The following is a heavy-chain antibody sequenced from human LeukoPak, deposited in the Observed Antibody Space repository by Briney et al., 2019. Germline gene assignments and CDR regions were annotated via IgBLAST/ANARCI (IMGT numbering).Heavy chain of an antibody. Sequence: PGESLKISCKGSGYSFTSYWIGWVRQMPGKGLEWMGIIYPGDSDTRYSPSFQGQVTISADKSISTAYLQWSSLKASDTAMYYCARLGSETYSSGWLDYWGQGTLVTVSS. CDR3: ARLGSETYSSGWLDY. J-gene: IGHJ4*02. CDR1: GYSFTSYW. V-gene: IGHV5-51*01. D-gene: IGHD6-19*01. CDR2: IYPGDSDT.